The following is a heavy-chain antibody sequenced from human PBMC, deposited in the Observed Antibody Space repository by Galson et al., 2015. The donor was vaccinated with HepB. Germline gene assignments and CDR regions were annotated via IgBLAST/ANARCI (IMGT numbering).Heavy chain of an antibody. CDR1: GFTVSSNY. J-gene: IGHJ6*02. V-gene: IGHV3-53*04. Sequence: SLRLSCAASGFTVSSNYMSWVRQAPGKGLEWVSVIYSGGSTYYADSVKGRFTISRHNSKNTLYLQMNSLRAEDTAVYYCARAHGSGNQMDYYYYYGMDVWGQGTTVTVSS. CDR2: IYSGGST. D-gene: IGHD3-10*01. CDR3: ARAHGSGNQMDYYYYYGMDV.